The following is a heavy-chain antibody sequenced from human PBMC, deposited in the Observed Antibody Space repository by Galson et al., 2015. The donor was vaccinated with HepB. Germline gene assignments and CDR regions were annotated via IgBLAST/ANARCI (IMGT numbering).Heavy chain of an antibody. CDR1: GFSFSDFY. J-gene: IGHJ5*02. CDR3: AKAAGWFDP. CDR2: ISGSGTTT. V-gene: IGHV3-11*01. Sequence: SLRLSCAVSGFSFSDFYMTWIRQAPGKGLEWISYISGSGTTTYYADSLKGQFTVSRDNVKKSLYLQMNSLRAEDTAVYYCAKAAGWFDPLGQGTLVTVSS.